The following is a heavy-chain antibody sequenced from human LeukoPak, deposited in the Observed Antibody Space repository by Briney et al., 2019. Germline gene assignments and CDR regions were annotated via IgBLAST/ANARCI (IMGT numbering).Heavy chain of an antibody. D-gene: IGHD3-10*01. J-gene: IGHJ4*02. Sequence: SETLSITCTVSGGSISSGDYYWSWIRQPPRKGLDWIGYIYYSGSTYYNPPLKSRVTTSVDTSKNQFSLKLSSVTAADTAVYYCARENYYGYYFDYWGQGTLVTVSS. CDR3: ARENYYGYYFDY. V-gene: IGHV4-30-4*01. CDR2: IYYSGST. CDR1: GGSISSGDYY.